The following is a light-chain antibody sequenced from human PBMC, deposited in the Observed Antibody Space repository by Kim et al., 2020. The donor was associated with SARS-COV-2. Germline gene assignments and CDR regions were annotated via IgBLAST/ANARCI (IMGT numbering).Light chain of an antibody. V-gene: IGLV1-44*01. J-gene: IGLJ2*01. CDR1: SSSIGSKT. CDR3: AAWDDSLNGVV. Sequence: GQSVTISCSGSSSSIGSKTVNWYQQLPGTAPRLLMFSTHRRPSGVPDRFSGSKSGTSASLAISGLQPEDEADYYCAAWDDSLNGVVFGGGTQLTVL. CDR2: STH.